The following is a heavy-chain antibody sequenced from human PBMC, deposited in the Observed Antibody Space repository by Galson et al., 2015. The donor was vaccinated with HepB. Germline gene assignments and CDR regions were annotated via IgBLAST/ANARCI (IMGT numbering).Heavy chain of an antibody. CDR1: GFTFSNAW. CDR2: IKQDGSEK. Sequence: SLRLSCAASGFTFSNAWMSWVRQAPGKGLGWVANIKQDGSEKYYVDSVKGRVAISRDNAKNSLYVQMKSLRAEDTAVYYCAKGDRRYFDYWGQGTLVTVSS. V-gene: IGHV3-7*03. J-gene: IGHJ4*02. CDR3: AKGDRRYFDY.